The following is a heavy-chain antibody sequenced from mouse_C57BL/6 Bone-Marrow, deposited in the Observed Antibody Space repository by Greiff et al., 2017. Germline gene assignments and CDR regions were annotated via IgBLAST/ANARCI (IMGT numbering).Heavy chain of an antibody. CDR2: IGSGGSYT. Sequence: EVQLVESGGDLVKPGGSLKLSCAASGFTFSSYGMSWVRQTPDKRLEWVATIGSGGSYTYYPDSVKGRFTISRDNAKNTLYLQMSSLKSEDTAMYNCAINCTGSSYDYWGQGTTRTVSS. CDR1: GFTFSSYG. D-gene: IGHD1-1*01. V-gene: IGHV5-6*01. J-gene: IGHJ2*01. CDR3: AINCTGSSYDY.